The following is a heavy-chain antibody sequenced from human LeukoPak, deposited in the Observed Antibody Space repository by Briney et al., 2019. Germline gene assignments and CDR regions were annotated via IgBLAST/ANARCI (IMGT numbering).Heavy chain of an antibody. Sequence: SVKVSCKASGGTFSSYAISWVRQAPGQGLEWMGGIIPIFGTANYAQKFQGRVTITADESTSTAYMELGSLRSEDTAVYYCARSRIPLQGRDFDYWGQGTLVTVSS. CDR3: ARSRIPLQGRDFDY. V-gene: IGHV1-69*13. CDR2: IIPIFGTA. CDR1: GGTFSSYA. J-gene: IGHJ4*02. D-gene: IGHD2-15*01.